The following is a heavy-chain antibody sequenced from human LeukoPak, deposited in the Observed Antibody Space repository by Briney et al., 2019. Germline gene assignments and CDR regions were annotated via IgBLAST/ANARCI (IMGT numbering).Heavy chain of an antibody. Sequence: ASVKVSCKASGYTFTSYDINWVRQATGQGLEWMGWMNPNSGNTGYAQKFQGRVTITRNTSISTAYMELSSLRSGDTAVYYCARVPSLSRWCVYWGQGTLVTVSS. CDR3: ARVPSLSRWCVY. D-gene: IGHD2-21*01. V-gene: IGHV1-8*03. CDR2: MNPNSGNT. CDR1: GYTFTSYD. J-gene: IGHJ4*02.